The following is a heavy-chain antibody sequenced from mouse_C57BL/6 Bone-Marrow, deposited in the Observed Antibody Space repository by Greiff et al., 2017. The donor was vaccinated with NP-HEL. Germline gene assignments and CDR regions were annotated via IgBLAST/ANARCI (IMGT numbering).Heavy chain of an antibody. V-gene: IGHV1-26*01. J-gene: IGHJ3*01. CDR1: GYTFTDYY. D-gene: IGHD4-1*01. CDR2: INPNNGGT. CDR3: AITGTIAWFAY. Sequence: VQLQQSGPELVKPGASVKISCKASGYTFTDYYMNWVKQSHGKSLEWIGDINPNNGGTSYNQKFKGKATLTVDKSSSTAYMELRSLTSEDSAVYYCAITGTIAWFAYWGQGTLVTVSA.